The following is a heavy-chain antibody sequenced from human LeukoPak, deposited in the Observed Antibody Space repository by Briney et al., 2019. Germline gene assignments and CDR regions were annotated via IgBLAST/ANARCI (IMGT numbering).Heavy chain of an antibody. J-gene: IGHJ4*02. V-gene: IGHV3-23*01. CDR3: AKDRPNYYGSNGHYYKLNGDC. D-gene: IGHD3-22*01. CDR2: ITSSGAAT. CDR1: GFTFSTHT. Sequence: GGSLRLSCAASGFTFSTHTMNWVRQAPGKGLEWVSSITSSGAATYYADSVKGRFTISRDNSDNTLYLQMNSLRAEDTAVYYCAKDRPNYYGSNGHYYKLNGDCWGQGTLVTVSS.